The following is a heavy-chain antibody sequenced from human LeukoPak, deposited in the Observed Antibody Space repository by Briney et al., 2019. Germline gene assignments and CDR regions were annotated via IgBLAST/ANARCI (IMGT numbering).Heavy chain of an antibody. Sequence: SESLTLTCNVSGCSFSSDGIYWSWMRQPPGKGLEWIGYVYYSGSNYYNPSLKSPLTISVDTSENQCSLHMTSVTAADTAVYFCARVPRWAGLDISGQGALCTVSS. D-gene: IGHD5-24*01. J-gene: IGHJ4*02. CDR2: VYYSGSN. CDR3: ARVPRWAGLDI. V-gene: IGHV4-30-4*01. CDR1: GCSFSSDGIY.